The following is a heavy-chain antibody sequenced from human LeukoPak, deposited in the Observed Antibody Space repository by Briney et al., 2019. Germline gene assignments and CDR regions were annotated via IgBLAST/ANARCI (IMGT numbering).Heavy chain of an antibody. CDR1: GFTFSSYA. J-gene: IGHJ4*02. CDR3: AKLLAVTNSYYFSY. Sequence: GGSLRLSCAASGFTFSSYAMSCVRQAPGKGLEWVSTISGSGSGGSTYYADSVKGRFTISRDNSKDTLYLQMNSLRAEDTAVYYCAKLLAVTNSYYFSYWGQGTLVTVSA. D-gene: IGHD6-19*01. CDR2: ISGSGSGGST. V-gene: IGHV3-23*01.